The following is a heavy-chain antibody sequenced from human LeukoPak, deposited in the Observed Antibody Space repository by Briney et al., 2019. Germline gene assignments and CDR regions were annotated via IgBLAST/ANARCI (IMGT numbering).Heavy chain of an antibody. V-gene: IGHV1-2*02. D-gene: IGHD5-18*01. CDR2: INPNSGGT. CDR3: ARDGDSYGYGGFDY. J-gene: IGHJ4*02. Sequence: ASVKVSCKASGYTFTGYYMHWVRQAPGQGLEWMGWINPNSGGTNYAQKFQGRVTMTRDTSISTAYMELSRLRSDDTAVYYCARDGDSYGYGGFDYWGQGTLVTVSS. CDR1: GYTFTGYY.